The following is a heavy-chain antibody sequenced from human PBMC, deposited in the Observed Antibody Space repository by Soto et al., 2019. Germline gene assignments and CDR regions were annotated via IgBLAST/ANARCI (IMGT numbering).Heavy chain of an antibody. CDR2: ISAYNVNT. CDR3: ARVGLAYPDYYYYGMDV. V-gene: IGHV1-18*01. Sequence: QGQLVQSGAEVMNPGASVKVSCKASGYTFTSHGISWVRQAPGQGLEWMGWISAYNVNTNSAQKLQGRVTLTIDTSTSTAYMDLRSLRSDDTAVYYCARVGLAYPDYYYYGMDVWGKGTTVTVSS. D-gene: IGHD3-10*01. J-gene: IGHJ6*04. CDR1: GYTFTSHG.